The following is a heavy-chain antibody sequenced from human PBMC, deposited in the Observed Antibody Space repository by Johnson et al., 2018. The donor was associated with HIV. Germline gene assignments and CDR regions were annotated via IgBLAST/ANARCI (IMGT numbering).Heavy chain of an antibody. V-gene: IGHV3-20*04. CDR3: ARLYSGSYGAFDI. CDR1: GFTFDDYG. D-gene: IGHD1-26*01. J-gene: IGHJ3*02. CDR2: MHWNGGST. Sequence: VQLVESGGGVVRPGGSLRLSCAASGFTFDDYGMSWVRQAPGKGLEWASGMHWNGGSTGYADPVKGRFTISRDNAKKSLYLQMNSLRAEDTAVYYCARLYSGSYGAFDIWGQGTMVTVSS.